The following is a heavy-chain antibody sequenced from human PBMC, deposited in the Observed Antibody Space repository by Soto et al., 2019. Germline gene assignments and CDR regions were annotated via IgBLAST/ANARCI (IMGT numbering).Heavy chain of an antibody. Sequence: SQTLSLTCPISGPSVSGNTASCNWIGQSPSRGLEWLGRTYFRSKWYNDYAVSVKSRIIINPDTSNNQFSLQLNSVTPEDTAVYFCAKGDNLGPKTGYAFDPWGQGIMVTVSS. CDR1: GPSVSGNTAS. D-gene: IGHD5-12*01. CDR2: TYFRSKWYN. CDR3: AKGDNLGPKTGYAFDP. J-gene: IGHJ5*02. V-gene: IGHV6-1*01.